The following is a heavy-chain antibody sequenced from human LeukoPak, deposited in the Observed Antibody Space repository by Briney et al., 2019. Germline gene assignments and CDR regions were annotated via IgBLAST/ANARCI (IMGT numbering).Heavy chain of an antibody. Sequence: PSETLSLTCTVSGGSISSSSYYWGWIRQPPGKGLEWIGSIYYSGSTYYNPSLKSRVTISVDTSKNQFSLKLSPVTAADTAVYYCASPITMVRGVINRDYWGQGTLVTVSS. CDR2: IYYSGST. D-gene: IGHD3-10*01. V-gene: IGHV4-39*01. CDR1: GGSISSSSYY. CDR3: ASPITMVRGVINRDY. J-gene: IGHJ4*02.